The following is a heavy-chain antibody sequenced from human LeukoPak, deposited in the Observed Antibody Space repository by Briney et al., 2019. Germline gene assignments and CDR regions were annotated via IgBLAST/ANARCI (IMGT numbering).Heavy chain of an antibody. Sequence: SETLSLTCTVSGGSISSGDYYWSWIRQPPGKGLEWIGYIYYSGSTYYNPSLKSRVAISVDTSKNQFSLKLSSVTAADTAVYYCARVHVSDRPKAFNIWGQGTMVTVSS. CDR3: ARVHVSDRPKAFNI. CDR1: GGSISSGDYY. D-gene: IGHD3-22*01. J-gene: IGHJ3*02. V-gene: IGHV4-30-4*01. CDR2: IYYSGST.